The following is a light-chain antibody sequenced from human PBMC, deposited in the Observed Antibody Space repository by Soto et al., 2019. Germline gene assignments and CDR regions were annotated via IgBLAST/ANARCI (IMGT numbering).Light chain of an antibody. CDR2: QTS. J-gene: IGKJ1*01. CDR1: QYINTR. V-gene: IGKV3-11*01. Sequence: EIVLTQSPATLSSFPGDRVTLSCRASQYINTRLAWYQHRPGQAPRLLIYQTSIRAAGIPARFSASGSGTDFTLTISDVQPEDFALYYCHKRKSWPRTFGQGXK. CDR3: HKRKSWPRT.